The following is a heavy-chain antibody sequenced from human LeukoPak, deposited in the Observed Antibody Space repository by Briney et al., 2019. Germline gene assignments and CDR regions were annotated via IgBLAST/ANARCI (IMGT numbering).Heavy chain of an antibody. CDR1: GGSISSYY. V-gene: IGHV4-4*07. J-gene: IGHJ6*02. CDR3: ARESEERVYVYYYGMDV. CDR2: IYTSGST. Sequence: SETLSLTCTVSGGSISSYYWSWIRQPAGKGLEWIGRIYTSGSTNYNPSLKSRVTMSVDTSKNQFSLKLSSVTAADTAVYYCARESEERVYVYYYGMDVWGQGTTATVSS. D-gene: IGHD6-13*01.